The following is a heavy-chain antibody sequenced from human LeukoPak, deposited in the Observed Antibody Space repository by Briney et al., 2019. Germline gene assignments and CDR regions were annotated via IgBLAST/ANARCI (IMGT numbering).Heavy chain of an antibody. CDR3: ARYILTGYSNWFDP. CDR2: MDPNSGNT. J-gene: IGHJ5*02. V-gene: IGHV1-8*03. Sequence: ASVKVSCTASGYTFTSYDINWVRQAAGQGLEWMGWMDPNSGNTGYAQKFQGRVTITRNTSISTAYMELSSLRSEDTAVYYCARYILTGYSNWFDPWGQGTLVTVSS. D-gene: IGHD3-9*01. CDR1: GYTFTSYD.